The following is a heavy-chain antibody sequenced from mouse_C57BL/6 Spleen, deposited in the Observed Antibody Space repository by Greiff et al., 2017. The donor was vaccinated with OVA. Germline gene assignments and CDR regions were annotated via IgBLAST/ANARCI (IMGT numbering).Heavy chain of an antibody. D-gene: IGHD1-1*01. CDR1: VFTFSSYG. Sequence: EVPRVESGGDLVKPGGSLKLSCAASVFTFSSYGMSLFRQTPYTRLALVATISSGGSYTYYPDSVKGRFTISRDNAKNTLYLQMSSLKSEDTAMYYCASQNLLLRLAYWGQGTLVTVSA. CDR2: ISSGGSYT. CDR3: ASQNLLLRLAY. V-gene: IGHV5-6*01. J-gene: IGHJ3*01.